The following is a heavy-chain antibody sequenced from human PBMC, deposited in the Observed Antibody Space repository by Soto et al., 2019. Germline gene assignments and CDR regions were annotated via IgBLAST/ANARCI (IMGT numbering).Heavy chain of an antibody. D-gene: IGHD2-2*01. J-gene: IGHJ1*01. CDR3: AIPGGVYCSSTSCYRAEYFQH. V-gene: IGHV3-30-3*01. CDR2: ISYDGSNK. CDR1: GFTFSSYA. Sequence: QVQLVESGGGVVQPGRSLRLSCAASGFTFSSYAMHWVRQAPGKGLEWVAVISYDGSNKYYADSVKGRFTISRDNSKNTLYLQMNSLRAEDTAVYYWAIPGGVYCSSTSCYRAEYFQHWGQGTLVTVSS.